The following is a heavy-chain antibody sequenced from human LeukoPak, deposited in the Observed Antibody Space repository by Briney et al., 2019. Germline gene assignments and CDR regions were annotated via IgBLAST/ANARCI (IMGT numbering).Heavy chain of an antibody. Sequence: GASVKVSCKASGYTFTNYYMHWVRQAPGQGLEWMGIINPSGGSTSYAQKFQGRVTMTRDMSTSTVYMELSSLRSEDTAVYYCARGATIFGVVIAQIDYWGQGTLVTVSS. CDR3: ARGATIFGVVIAQIDY. CDR1: GYTFTNYY. J-gene: IGHJ4*02. CDR2: INPSGGST. V-gene: IGHV1-46*01. D-gene: IGHD3-3*01.